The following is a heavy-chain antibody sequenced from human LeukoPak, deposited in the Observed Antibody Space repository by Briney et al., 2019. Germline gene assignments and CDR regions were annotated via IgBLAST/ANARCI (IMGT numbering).Heavy chain of an antibody. CDR3: TTERYYALAY. J-gene: IGHJ4*02. V-gene: IGHV3-15*01. CDR2: IKSRADGGTT. CDR1: GFTFINAW. D-gene: IGHD2-2*01. Sequence: GGSLRLSCAASGFTFINAWMSWVRQAPGKGLEWVGRIKSRADGGTTDYAAPVKGRFSISRDDSKNTLYLQMNSLKTEVTALYYCTTERYYALAYWGQGTLVTVSS.